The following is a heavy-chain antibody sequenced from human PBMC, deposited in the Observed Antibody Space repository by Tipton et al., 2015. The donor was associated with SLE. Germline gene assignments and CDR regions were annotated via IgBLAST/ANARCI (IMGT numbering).Heavy chain of an antibody. D-gene: IGHD2-2*01. J-gene: IGHJ6*02. Sequence: SLRLSCAASGFTFSTYGMHWVRQAPGKGLEWVAFIRYDGDNTYYEDSVKGRFTISRDNSKNTVYLQMNSLRVEDTAVYYCSEDLAPASHYYGMDVWGQGTTVIVSS. CDR3: SEDLAPASHYYGMDV. V-gene: IGHV3-30*02. CDR1: GFTFSTYG. CDR2: IRYDGDNT.